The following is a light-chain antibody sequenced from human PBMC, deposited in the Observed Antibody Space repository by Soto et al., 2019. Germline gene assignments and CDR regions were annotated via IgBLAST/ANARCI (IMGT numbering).Light chain of an antibody. CDR2: DVS. CDR3: CSYAGSSLYV. V-gene: IGLV2-11*01. J-gene: IGLJ1*01. Sequence: QSALTQPRSVSGPPGQSVTISCTGTSSDVGGYNYVSWYQQHPGKAPKLMIYDVSKRPSGVPDRFSGSKSGNTASLTISGLQAEDEADYYCCSYAGSSLYVFGTGTKVTVL. CDR1: SSDVGGYNY.